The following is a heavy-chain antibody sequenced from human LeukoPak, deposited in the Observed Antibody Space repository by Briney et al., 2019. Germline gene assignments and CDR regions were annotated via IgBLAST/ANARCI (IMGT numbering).Heavy chain of an antibody. CDR2: IYYSGST. CDR3: ARLWGYYDSSGFNGFDY. CDR1: GGSISSYY. Sequence: PSETLSLTCTVSGGSISSYYWSWIRQPPGKGLEWIGYIYYSGSTNYNPSLKSRVTISVDTSKNQFSLKLSSVTAADTAMYYCARLWGYYDSSGFNGFDYWGQGTLVTVSS. J-gene: IGHJ4*02. D-gene: IGHD3-22*01. V-gene: IGHV4-59*01.